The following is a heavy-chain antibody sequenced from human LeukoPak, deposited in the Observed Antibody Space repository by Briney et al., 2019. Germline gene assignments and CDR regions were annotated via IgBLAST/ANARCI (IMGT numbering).Heavy chain of an antibody. CDR1: GFTLRSYD. D-gene: IGHD5-12*01. CDR3: AKEYSGYDFDY. J-gene: IGHJ4*02. V-gene: IGHV3-23*01. CDR2: TSGSGGNT. Sequence: GGSLRLSYAASGFTLRSYDMSWVRQAPGKGLEWVAATSGSGGNTYYAASVKGRFTISRDNSKNTLYLQMNSLRAEDTAVYYCAKEYSGYDFDYWGQGTLVTVSS.